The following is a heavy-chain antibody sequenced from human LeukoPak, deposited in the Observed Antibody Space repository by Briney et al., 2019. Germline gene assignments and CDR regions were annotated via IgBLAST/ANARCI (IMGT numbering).Heavy chain of an antibody. CDR1: GDSVSSNSAA. Sequence: SQTLSLTFAISGDSVSSNSAAWNWIRQSPSRGLERLGRTYYRSKWYNDYAGSVRSRISINPDTSKNQISLQLNSVTPEDTAVYYCARGRWRDGYNPREDYFDYWGQGTLVTVSS. V-gene: IGHV6-1*01. CDR3: ARGRWRDGYNPREDYFDY. D-gene: IGHD5-24*01. CDR2: TYYRSKWYN. J-gene: IGHJ4*02.